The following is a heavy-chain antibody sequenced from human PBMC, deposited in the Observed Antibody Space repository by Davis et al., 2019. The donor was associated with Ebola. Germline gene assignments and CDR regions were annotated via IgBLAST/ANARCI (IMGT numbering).Heavy chain of an antibody. CDR1: GFTFSSNT. D-gene: IGHD1-26*01. CDR3: AKQRGVGAIDYDY. CDR2: ISSGGRTI. J-gene: IGHJ4*02. V-gene: IGHV3-48*01. Sequence: GESLKISCAASGFTFSSNTMTWVRQAPGKGLEWVSYISSGGRTIYCADSVKGRFTISRDNSKNTLYLQMDNLRADDTAVYYCAKQRGVGAIDYDYWGRGTVVTVSS.